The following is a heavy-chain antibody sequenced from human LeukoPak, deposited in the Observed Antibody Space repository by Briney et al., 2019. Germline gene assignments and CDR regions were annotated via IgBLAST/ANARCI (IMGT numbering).Heavy chain of an antibody. D-gene: IGHD2-2*01. CDR3: ARDKVPAAMGYYYYYMDV. Sequence: SETLSLTCTVSGVSISSSSTNYWSWIRQSAGKGLEWIGRISTTGSSNYNPSLKSRITMSVDTSKNQFSLKLSSVTAADTAVYYCARDKVPAAMGYYYYYMDVWGKGTTVTVSS. CDR1: GVSISSSSTNY. V-gene: IGHV4-61*02. CDR2: ISTTGSS. J-gene: IGHJ6*03.